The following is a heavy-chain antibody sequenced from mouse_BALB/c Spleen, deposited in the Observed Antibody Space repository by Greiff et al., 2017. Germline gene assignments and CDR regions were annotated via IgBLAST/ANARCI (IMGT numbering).Heavy chain of an antibody. CDR3: ARLLRLHDAMDY. CDR1: GFTFSSFG. J-gene: IGHJ4*01. D-gene: IGHD1-2*01. V-gene: IGHV5-17*02. Sequence: EVQVVESGGGLVQPGGSRKLSCAASGFTFSSFGMHWVRQAPERGLEWVAYISSGSSTIYYADTVKGRFTISRDNPKNTLFLQMTSLRSEDTAMYYCARLLRLHDAMDYWGQGTSVTVSS. CDR2: ISSGSSTI.